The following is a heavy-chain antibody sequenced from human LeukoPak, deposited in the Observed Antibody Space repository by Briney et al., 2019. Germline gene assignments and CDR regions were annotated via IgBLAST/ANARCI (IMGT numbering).Heavy chain of an antibody. D-gene: IGHD6-19*01. CDR2: IWYDGSNK. J-gene: IGHJ4*02. CDR3: ARDRAIAVAGTPIDY. V-gene: IGHV3-33*01. Sequence: GGSLRLSCAASGFTFSSYGMHWVRQAPGKGLEWVAVIWYDGSNKYYADSVKGRFTISRDNSKNTLYLQMNSLRAEDTAVYYCARDRAIAVAGTPIDYWGQGTLVTVSS. CDR1: GFTFSSYG.